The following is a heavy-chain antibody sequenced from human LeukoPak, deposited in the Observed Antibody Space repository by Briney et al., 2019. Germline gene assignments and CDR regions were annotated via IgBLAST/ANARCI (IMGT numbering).Heavy chain of an antibody. J-gene: IGHJ5*01. D-gene: IGHD3-10*01. Sequence: GGSLRLSCAASGFAFSTYGMHWVRQAPGKGLEWVTFIQYDGYNEYYAESVKGRFTISRDNSKNTLFLQMTSLRAEDAAVYFCAKDQAGSYHKRFDSWGQGTLVTVSS. CDR1: GFAFSTYG. CDR3: AKDQAGSYHKRFDS. CDR2: IQYDGYNE. V-gene: IGHV3-30*02.